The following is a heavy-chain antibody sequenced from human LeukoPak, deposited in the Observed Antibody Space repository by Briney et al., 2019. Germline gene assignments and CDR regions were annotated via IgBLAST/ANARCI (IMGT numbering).Heavy chain of an antibody. CDR3: ARTASREDGYKMYYFDY. CDR2: INPSGGST. CDR1: GYTFTSYY. V-gene: IGHV1-46*01. D-gene: IGHD5-24*01. J-gene: IGHJ4*02. Sequence: GASVKVSCNASGYTFTSYYTHWVRQAPGQGLEWMGIINPSGGSTSYAQKFQGRVTMTRDMSTSTVYMELSSLRSEDTAVYYCARTASREDGYKMYYFDYWGQGTLVTVSS.